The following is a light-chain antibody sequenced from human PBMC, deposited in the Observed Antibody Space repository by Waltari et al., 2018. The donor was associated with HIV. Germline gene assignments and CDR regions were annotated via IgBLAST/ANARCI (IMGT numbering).Light chain of an antibody. CDR2: REN. CDR3: QVWDSTTDQVV. CDR1: NLGTKR. J-gene: IGLJ2*01. V-gene: IGLV3-21*03. Sequence: SFVLTQPPSVSVAPGKTATIICGGSNLGTKRVQWYQQKSGQAPMLVVYRENCRPSGSPERFVGSIAEASATRTIRRVEAGDEADYYCQVWDSTTDQVVFGGGTKLTVL.